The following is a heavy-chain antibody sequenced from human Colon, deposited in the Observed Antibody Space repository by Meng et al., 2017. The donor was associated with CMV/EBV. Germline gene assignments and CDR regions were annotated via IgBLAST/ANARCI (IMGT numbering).Heavy chain of an antibody. CDR3: ATVNGHAFDI. J-gene: IGHJ3*02. D-gene: IGHD2-8*01. CDR2: INQDGSER. Sequence: ESLKISCAASGSTRSSYWMTWVRQAPGKGLEWVANINQDGSERNYVDSVKGRFSISRDNAKNSLNLQMNSLRVEDTAVYYCATVNGHAFDIWGQGTMVTVSS. CDR1: GSTRSSYW. V-gene: IGHV3-7*01.